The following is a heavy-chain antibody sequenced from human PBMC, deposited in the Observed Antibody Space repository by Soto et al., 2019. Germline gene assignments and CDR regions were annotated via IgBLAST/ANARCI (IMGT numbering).Heavy chain of an antibody. CDR1: GGSISRGDYY. Sequence: SETLPLTCTVSGGSISRGDYYWSWIRQPPGKGLEWIGYIYHSGSTYYNPSLKSRVTISVGTSKNRFSLKLSSVTAADPAVYYCARVTLQQLVRYFRLWSQGTLVTVSS. CDR3: ARVTLQQLVRYFRL. D-gene: IGHD6-13*01. CDR2: IYHSGST. V-gene: IGHV4-30-4*01. J-gene: IGHJ1*01.